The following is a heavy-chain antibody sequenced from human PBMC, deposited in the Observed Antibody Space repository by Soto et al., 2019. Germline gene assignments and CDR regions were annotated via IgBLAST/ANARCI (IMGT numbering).Heavy chain of an antibody. CDR3: ARLKGEEIMVRGVTYYMDV. V-gene: IGHV3-66*04. CDR1: GFTVSSNY. J-gene: IGHJ6*03. Sequence: GGSLRLSCAASGFTVSSNYMSWVRQAPGKGLEWVSVIYSGGSTYYADSVKGRFTISRDNSKNTLYLQMNSLRAEDTAVYYCARLKGEEIMVRGVTYYMDVWGKGTTVTVSS. CDR2: IYSGGST. D-gene: IGHD3-10*01.